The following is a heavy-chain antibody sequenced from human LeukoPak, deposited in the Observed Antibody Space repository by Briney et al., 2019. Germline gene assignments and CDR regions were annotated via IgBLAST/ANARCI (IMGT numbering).Heavy chain of an antibody. D-gene: IGHD5-12*01. CDR2: ISGSGGNT. Sequence: GGSLRLSCAASGFTFSSYGMTWVRRAPGKGPEWVSGISGSGGNTYYADSVKGRFTISRDNSQNTLYLQMNTLRAEDTAVYYCAKVVSGYHFDYWGQGTLVTVSS. J-gene: IGHJ4*02. CDR3: AKVVSGYHFDY. V-gene: IGHV3-23*01. CDR1: GFTFSSYG.